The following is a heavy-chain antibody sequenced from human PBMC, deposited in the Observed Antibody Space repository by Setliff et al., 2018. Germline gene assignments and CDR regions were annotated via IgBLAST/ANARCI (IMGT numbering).Heavy chain of an antibody. D-gene: IGHD3-22*01. J-gene: IGHJ4*02. V-gene: IGHV1-18*01. Sequence: ASVKVSCKASGYTFNNYGITWVRQAPGQGLEWMGWINNYSFKTNYPQKFLGRVTVTTDTSTGTAYMELGSLTSDDTAIYYCARFNFYVSSGYYYAPDYWGPGTLVTVSS. CDR2: INNYSFKT. CDR3: ARFNFYVSSGYYYAPDY. CDR1: GYTFNNYG.